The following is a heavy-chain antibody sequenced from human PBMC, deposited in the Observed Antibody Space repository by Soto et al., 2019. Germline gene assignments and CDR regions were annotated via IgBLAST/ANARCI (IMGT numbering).Heavy chain of an antibody. Sequence: QGQLVQSGAEVKKPGASVKVSCKASGYTFTSYAMHWVRQAPGQRLEWMGWINAGNGNTKYSQKFQGRVTITRDTSASTAYMELSSLRSEDTAVYYCARNRRREPNYYYYGMYVWGQGTTVTASS. J-gene: IGHJ6*02. CDR2: INAGNGNT. CDR3: ARNRRREPNYYYYGMYV. V-gene: IGHV1-3*01. D-gene: IGHD1-1*01. CDR1: GYTFTSYA.